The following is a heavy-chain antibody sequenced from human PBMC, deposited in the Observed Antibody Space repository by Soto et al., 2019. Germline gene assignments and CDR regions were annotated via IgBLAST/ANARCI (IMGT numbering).Heavy chain of an antibody. Sequence: GGSLRLSCAASGFTFSSYGMHWVRQAPGKGLEWVAVIWYDGSNKYYADSVKGRFTITRDNSKNTLYLQMNSLRAEDTAVYYCARDFFAGCCAEYFQHWGQGTLVTVSS. CDR3: ARDFFAGCCAEYFQH. CDR1: GFTFSSYG. D-gene: IGHD3-3*01. J-gene: IGHJ1*01. CDR2: IWYDGSNK. V-gene: IGHV3-33*01.